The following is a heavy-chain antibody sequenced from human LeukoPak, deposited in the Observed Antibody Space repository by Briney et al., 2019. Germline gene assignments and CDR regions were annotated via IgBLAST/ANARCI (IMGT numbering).Heavy chain of an antibody. D-gene: IGHD3-16*02. CDR2: ISVTGDST. CDR1: GFTFSSYA. CDR3: ARDKGNDYVWGSYRSRGAFDY. J-gene: IGHJ4*02. V-gene: IGHV3-23*01. Sequence: GGSLRLSCAASGFTFSSYAMSWVRQAPGKGLEWVSAISVTGDSTYYADSVKGRFTISRDNSKNTLYLQMNSLRAEDTAVYYCARDKGNDYVWGSYRSRGAFDYWGQGTLVTVSS.